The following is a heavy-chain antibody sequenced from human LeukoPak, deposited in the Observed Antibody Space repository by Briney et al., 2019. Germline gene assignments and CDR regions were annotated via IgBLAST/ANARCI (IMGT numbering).Heavy chain of an antibody. D-gene: IGHD5-24*01. CDR1: GFTFSSYG. V-gene: IGHV3-15*01. CDR3: TTGDEFPYYFDY. CDR2: IKSKTDGGTT. J-gene: IGHJ4*02. Sequence: GGSLRLSCAASGFTFSSYGMHWVRQAPGKGLEWVGRIKSKTDGGTTDYAAPVKGRFTISRDDSKNTLYLQMNSLKTEDTAVYYCTTGDEFPYYFDYWGQGTLVTVSS.